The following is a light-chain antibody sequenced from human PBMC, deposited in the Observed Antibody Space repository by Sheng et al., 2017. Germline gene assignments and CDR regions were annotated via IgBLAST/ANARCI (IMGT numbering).Light chain of an antibody. CDR1: QSVSTW. J-gene: IGKJ1*01. CDR2: KAS. Sequence: DIQMTQSPSTLSASVGDRVTITCRASQSVSTWLAWYQQKPGKAPRLLIYKASTLESGVPSRFSGSGSGTEFTLTIRSLQPDDFATYYCQQFKNYSPWTFGQGTKGGDQT. CDR3: QQFKNYSPWT. V-gene: IGKV1-5*03.